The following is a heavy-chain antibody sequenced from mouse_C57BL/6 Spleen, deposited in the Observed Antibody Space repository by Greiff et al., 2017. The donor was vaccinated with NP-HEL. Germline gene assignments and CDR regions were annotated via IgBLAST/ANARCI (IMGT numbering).Heavy chain of an antibody. CDR3: AREGGSGYNYAMDY. CDR1: GYTFTSYW. CDR2: IDPNSGGT. V-gene: IGHV1-72*01. Sequence: QVQLQQPGAELVKPGASVKLSCKASGYTFTSYWMHWVKQRPGRGLEWIGRIDPNSGGTKYNEKFKSKATLTVDKPSSTAYMQLSSLTTEDSAVYYYAREGGSGYNYAMDYWGQGTSVTVSS. D-gene: IGHD3-2*02. J-gene: IGHJ4*01.